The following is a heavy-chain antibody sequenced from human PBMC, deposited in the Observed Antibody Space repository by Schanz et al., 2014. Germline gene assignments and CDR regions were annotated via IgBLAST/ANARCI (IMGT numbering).Heavy chain of an antibody. J-gene: IGHJ4*02. CDR2: ISSSSSYT. D-gene: IGHD2-2*01. V-gene: IGHV3-11*05. CDR1: GLTFSDYY. CDR3: AKVAPAATYLDS. Sequence: QVQLVESGGGLVKPGGSLRLSCAASGLTFSDYYMSWIRQAPGKGLEWVSYISSSSSYTNYADSVKGRFTISRDNAKISLFLQMNSLSAEDTAVYYCAKVAPAATYLDSWGLGTPVTVSS.